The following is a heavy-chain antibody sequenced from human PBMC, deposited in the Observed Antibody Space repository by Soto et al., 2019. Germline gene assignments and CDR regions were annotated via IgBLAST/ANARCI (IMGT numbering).Heavy chain of an antibody. D-gene: IGHD5-18*01. Sequence: SETLSLTCTVSGGSISSYYWSWIRQPPGKGLEWIGYIYYSGSTNYNPSLKSRVTISVDTSKNQFSLKLSSVTAADTAVYYCARDSLLYSYKSYYYYGMDVWGQGTTVTVSS. CDR2: IYYSGST. V-gene: IGHV4-59*01. CDR1: GGSISSYY. CDR3: ARDSLLYSYKSYYYYGMDV. J-gene: IGHJ6*02.